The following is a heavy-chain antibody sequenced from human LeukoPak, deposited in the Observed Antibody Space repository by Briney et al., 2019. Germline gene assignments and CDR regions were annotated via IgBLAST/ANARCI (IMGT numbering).Heavy chain of an antibody. J-gene: IGHJ4*02. D-gene: IGHD4-17*01. CDR1: GFTFSGSA. Sequence: GGSLRLSCAASGFTFSGSAMRWVRQASGKGLEWVGRIKSKANNYATAYAASEKGRFTISRDDSENTAFLQMNSLKTEDTAVYYCTRRGDGDYGDYWGQGTLVTVSS. CDR3: TRRGDGDYGDY. CDR2: IKSKANNYAT. V-gene: IGHV3-73*01.